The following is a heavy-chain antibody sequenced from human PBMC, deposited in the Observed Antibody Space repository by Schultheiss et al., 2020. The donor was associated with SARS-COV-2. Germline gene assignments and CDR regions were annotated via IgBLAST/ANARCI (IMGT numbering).Heavy chain of an antibody. CDR3: AGELPNYHYGLDV. D-gene: IGHD1-26*01. J-gene: IGHJ6*02. CDR2: ISGSGGST. Sequence: GGSLRLSCAASGFTFSSYWMSWVRQAPGKGLEWVSAISGSGGSTYYADSVKGRFTISRDNAQNTLYLQMDSLRAEDTGVYYCAGELPNYHYGLDVWGHGTTVSVSS. V-gene: IGHV3-23*01. CDR1: GFTFSSYW.